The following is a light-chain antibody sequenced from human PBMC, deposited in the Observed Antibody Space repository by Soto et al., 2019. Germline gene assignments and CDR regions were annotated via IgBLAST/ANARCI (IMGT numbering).Light chain of an antibody. Sequence: QSALTQPASVSGSPGQSITISCTGTSSDVGGYNYVAWYQQHPGKAPKLIIYDVSNRPSGVSNRFSGSKSGNTASLTISGLQAEDEADYYCHSYTSSSTYVFGTGTQLTVL. CDR3: HSYTSSSTYV. J-gene: IGLJ1*01. V-gene: IGLV2-14*01. CDR1: SSDVGGYNY. CDR2: DVS.